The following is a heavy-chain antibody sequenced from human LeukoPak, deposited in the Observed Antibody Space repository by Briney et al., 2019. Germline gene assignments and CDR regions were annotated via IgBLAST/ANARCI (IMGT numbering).Heavy chain of an antibody. CDR3: ATSGIAAAGGQPPFDY. V-gene: IGHV4-34*01. D-gene: IGHD6-13*01. CDR1: GGSFSGYY. CDR2: INHSGTT. Sequence: SETLSLTCAVYGGSFSGYYWNWIRQPPGKGLEWIGEINHSGTTNYNPSLKSRVTISVDTSKNQFSLKLSSVTAADTAVYYCATSGIAAAGGQPPFDYWGQGTLVTVSS. J-gene: IGHJ4*02.